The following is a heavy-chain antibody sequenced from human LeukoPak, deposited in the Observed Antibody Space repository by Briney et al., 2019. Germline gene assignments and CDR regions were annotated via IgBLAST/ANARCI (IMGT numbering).Heavy chain of an antibody. J-gene: IGHJ4*02. V-gene: IGHV3-11*01. CDR3: ARVISPMVRGVPSY. CDR1: GGSISSGSYY. D-gene: IGHD3-10*01. CDR2: ISGSGGST. Sequence: LSLTCTVSGGSISSGSYYWSWVRQAPGKGLEWVSAISGSGGSTYYADSVKGRFTISRDNAKNSLYLQMNSLRAEDTAVYYCARVISPMVRGVPSYWGQGTLVTVSS.